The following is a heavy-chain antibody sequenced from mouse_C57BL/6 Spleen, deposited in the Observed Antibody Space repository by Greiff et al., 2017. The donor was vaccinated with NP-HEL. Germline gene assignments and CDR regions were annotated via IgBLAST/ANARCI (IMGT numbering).Heavy chain of an antibody. CDR2: IYPGDGDT. Sequence: VQLQQSGPELVKPGASVKISCKASGYAFSSSWMNWVKQRPGKGLEWIGRIYPGDGDTNYNGKFKGKATLTADKSSSTAYMQLSSLTSEDSAVYFCARDDYGNLAWFAYWGQGTLVTVSA. CDR3: ARDDYGNLAWFAY. D-gene: IGHD2-1*01. V-gene: IGHV1-82*01. J-gene: IGHJ3*01. CDR1: GYAFSSSW.